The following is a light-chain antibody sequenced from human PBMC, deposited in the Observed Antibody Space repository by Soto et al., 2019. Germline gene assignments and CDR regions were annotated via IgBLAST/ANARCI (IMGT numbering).Light chain of an antibody. Sequence: QSALTQPRSVSGSPGQSVTISCTGTSGDVGGYNYVSWYQQHPGKAPKLMIYDVTKRPSGVPDRFSGSKSGNTASLTISGLQPEDEADYYCCSYAGYYSVVFGGGTKLTVL. J-gene: IGLJ2*01. V-gene: IGLV2-11*01. CDR3: CSYAGYYSVV. CDR2: DVT. CDR1: SGDVGGYNY.